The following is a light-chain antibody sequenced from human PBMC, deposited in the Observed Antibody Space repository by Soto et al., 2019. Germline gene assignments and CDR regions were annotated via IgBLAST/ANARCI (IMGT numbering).Light chain of an antibody. Sequence: DILMTQSPSSLSASVGDRVTITCRASQRISYYLNWYQQKPGEAPRLLIYAASSLQNAVSSRFSGSGSGTDFTLTITSLQPEDFATYYCQQSYTTPPTFGQGTKVDIK. CDR2: AAS. CDR1: QRISYY. CDR3: QQSYTTPPT. V-gene: IGKV1-39*01. J-gene: IGKJ1*01.